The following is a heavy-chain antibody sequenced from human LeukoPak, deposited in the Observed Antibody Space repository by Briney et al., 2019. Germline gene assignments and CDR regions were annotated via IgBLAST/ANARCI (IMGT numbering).Heavy chain of an antibody. CDR1: GGSISSYY. D-gene: IGHD3-3*01. J-gene: IGHJ6*02. CDR3: ARAQYEREWHYGMDV. Sequence: SETLSLTCTVSGGSISSYYWSWIRQPPGKGLEWIGYIYYSGSTNYNPSLKSRVTISVDTSKNQFSLKLSSVTAADTAVYYCARAQYEREWHYGMDVWGQGTTVTVSS. CDR2: IYYSGST. V-gene: IGHV4-59*01.